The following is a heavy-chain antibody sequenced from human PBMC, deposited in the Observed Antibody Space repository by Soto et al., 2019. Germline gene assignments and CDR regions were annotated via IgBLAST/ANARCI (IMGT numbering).Heavy chain of an antibody. J-gene: IGHJ4*02. Sequence: SETLSLTCTVSGGSISSYYWSWVRQPPGKGLEWIGYIYYTGSTNYNPFLRSRVTISLDTPKNHFSLKVSSVTAADTAVYYCARVRSGYDWVFDYWGQGTLVTVSS. CDR3: ARVRSGYDWVFDY. CDR2: IYYTGST. CDR1: GGSISSYY. V-gene: IGHV4-59*01. D-gene: IGHD5-12*01.